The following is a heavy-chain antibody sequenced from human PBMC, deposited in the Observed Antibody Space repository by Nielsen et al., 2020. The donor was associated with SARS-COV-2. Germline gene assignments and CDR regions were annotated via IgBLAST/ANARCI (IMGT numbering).Heavy chain of an antibody. CDR3: ARLISGDDFWSGYYGWVGYYGMDV. CDR1: GGSISSYY. Sequence: SETLSLTCTVSGGSISSYYWSWIRQPPGKGLEWIGYIYYSGSTNYNPSLKSRVTISVDTSKNQFSLKLSSVTAADTAVYYCARLISGDDFWSGYYGWVGYYGMDVWGQGTTVTVSS. V-gene: IGHV4-59*08. J-gene: IGHJ6*02. CDR2: IYYSGST. D-gene: IGHD3-3*01.